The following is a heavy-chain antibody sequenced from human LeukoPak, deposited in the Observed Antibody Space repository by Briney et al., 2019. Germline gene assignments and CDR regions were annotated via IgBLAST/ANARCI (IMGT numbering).Heavy chain of an antibody. CDR3: ARLEFVNIVVVPAAMHFDY. J-gene: IGHJ4*02. D-gene: IGHD2-2*01. V-gene: IGHV4-39*01. CDR2: IYYSGST. Sequence: SETLSLTCTVSGGSLSSSSYYWGWIRQPPGKGLEWIGSIYYSGSTYYNPSLKSRVTISVDTSKNQFSLKLSSVTAADTAVYYCARLEFVNIVVVPAAMHFDYWGQGTLVTVSS. CDR1: GGSLSSSSYY.